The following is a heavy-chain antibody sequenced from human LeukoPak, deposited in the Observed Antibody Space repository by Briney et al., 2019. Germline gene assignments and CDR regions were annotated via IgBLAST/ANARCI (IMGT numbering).Heavy chain of an antibody. Sequence: SGGSLRLSCAASGFTSSSYEMNWVRQAPGKGLEWVSYISSSGSTIYYADSVKGRFTISRDNAKNSLYLQMNSLRAEDTAVYYCASFAVRGVIISEYYFDYWGQGTLVTVSS. CDR2: ISSSGSTI. V-gene: IGHV3-48*03. CDR1: GFTSSSYE. D-gene: IGHD3-10*01. J-gene: IGHJ4*02. CDR3: ASFAVRGVIISEYYFDY.